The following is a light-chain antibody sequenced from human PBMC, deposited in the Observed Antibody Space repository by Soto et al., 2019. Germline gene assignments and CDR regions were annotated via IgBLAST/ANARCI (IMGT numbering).Light chain of an antibody. J-gene: IGLJ2*01. CDR1: SSDVGGYNY. V-gene: IGLV2-14*01. Sequence: QSALTQPASVSGSPGQSITISCTGTSSDVGGYNYVSWYQQHPGKVPKLMIYEVSSRPSGISNRFSGSKSGNTASLTISGLHTEDEADYYCSSYTSSSTVVFGGGTKLTAL. CDR2: EVS. CDR3: SSYTSSSTVV.